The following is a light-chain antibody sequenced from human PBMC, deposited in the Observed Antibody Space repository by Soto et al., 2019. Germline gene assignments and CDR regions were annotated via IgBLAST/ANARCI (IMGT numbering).Light chain of an antibody. CDR2: GNS. J-gene: IGLJ1*01. CDR3: QSYGSGLGGYV. CDR1: SSNIRARYD. V-gene: IGLV1-40*01. Sequence: QSVLTQPSPLSGGPGQRVTIPCTGSSSNIRARYDVHWYQQLPGTAPKLLIYGNSNRPSGVPDRFSGSKSGTSASLAITGLQAEDEADYYGQSYGSGLGGYVFGTGTKVTVL.